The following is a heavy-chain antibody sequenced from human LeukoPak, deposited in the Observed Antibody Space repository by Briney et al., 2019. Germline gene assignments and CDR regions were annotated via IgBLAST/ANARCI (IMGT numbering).Heavy chain of an antibody. V-gene: IGHV3-7*03. CDR1: GFTFSSYS. CDR3: VGFDY. CDR2: IKQDGSEK. Sequence: GGSLRLSCAASGFTFSSYSMNWVRQAPGKGLEWVANIKQDGSEKYYVDSVKGRFTISRDNAKNSLYLQMNSLRAEDTAVYYCVGFDYWGQGTLVTVSS. J-gene: IGHJ4*02.